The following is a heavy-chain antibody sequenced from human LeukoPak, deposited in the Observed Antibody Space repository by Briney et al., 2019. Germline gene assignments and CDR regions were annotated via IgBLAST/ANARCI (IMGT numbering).Heavy chain of an antibody. J-gene: IGHJ3*01. CDR1: GFTFTTYA. V-gene: IGHV3-23*01. CDR3: TRAPLGFGVDAFDV. CDR2: ISASGGST. Sequence: GGSLRLSCAASGFTFTTYAMSWVRQPPGKGLEWVSAISASGGSTYYANSVKGRFTISRDISKNTLYLQMNSLRADDTAVYYCTRAPLGFGVDAFDVWGQGTMVTVSS. D-gene: IGHD3-3*01.